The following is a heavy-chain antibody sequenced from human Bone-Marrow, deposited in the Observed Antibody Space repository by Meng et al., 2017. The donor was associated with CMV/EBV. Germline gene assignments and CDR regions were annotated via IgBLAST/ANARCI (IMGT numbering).Heavy chain of an antibody. CDR2: INSDGSST. D-gene: IGHD1-26*01. CDR1: GFTFSSYW. J-gene: IGHJ4*02. CDR3: AKDRAVGATKTSYFDY. V-gene: IGHV3-74*01. Sequence: SLKIFCAASGFTFSSYWMHWVRQAPGKGLVWVSRINSDGSSTSYADSVKGRFTISRDNAKNTLYLQMNSLRSEDTAVYYCAKDRAVGATKTSYFDYWGQGTLVSVSS.